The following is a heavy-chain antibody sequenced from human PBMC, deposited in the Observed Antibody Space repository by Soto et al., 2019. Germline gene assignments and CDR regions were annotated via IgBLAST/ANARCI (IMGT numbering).Heavy chain of an antibody. J-gene: IGHJ6*02. D-gene: IGHD6-19*01. Sequence: ASVKVSCKASGYTFTSYGISWVRQAPGQGLEWMGWISAYNGNTNYAQKLQGRVTMTTDTSTSTAYMELRSLRSDDTAVYYCARPMGGAVVNGMDVWGQGTTVTVPS. V-gene: IGHV1-18*01. CDR1: GYTFTSYG. CDR2: ISAYNGNT. CDR3: ARPMGGAVVNGMDV.